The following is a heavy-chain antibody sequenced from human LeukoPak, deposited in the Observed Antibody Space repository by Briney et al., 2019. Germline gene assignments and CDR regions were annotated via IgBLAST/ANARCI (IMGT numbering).Heavy chain of an antibody. V-gene: IGHV4-4*07. CDR1: GGSISSYY. CDR3: ARGHSSWYYYYYYMDV. CDR2: IYTSGST. D-gene: IGHD6-13*01. Sequence: PSETLSLTCTVSGGSISSYYWSWIRQPAGKGLEWIGRIYTSGSTNYNPSLKSQVTMSVDTSKNQFSLKLSSVTAADTAVYYCARGHSSWYYYYYYMDVWGKGTTVTVSS. J-gene: IGHJ6*03.